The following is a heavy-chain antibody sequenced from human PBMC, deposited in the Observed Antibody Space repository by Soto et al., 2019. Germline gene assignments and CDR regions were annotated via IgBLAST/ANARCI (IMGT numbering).Heavy chain of an antibody. CDR3: ARDVPSREVVVPAAMGGDAFDI. J-gene: IGHJ3*02. CDR2: ISSSSSYI. V-gene: IGHV3-21*01. CDR1: GFTFSSYS. D-gene: IGHD2-2*01. Sequence: GGSLRLSCAASGFTFSSYSMNWVRQAPGKGLEWVSSISSSSSYIYYADSVKGRFTISRDNAQNSLYLQMNSLRAEDTAVYYCARDVPSREVVVPAAMGGDAFDIWGQGTMVTVSS.